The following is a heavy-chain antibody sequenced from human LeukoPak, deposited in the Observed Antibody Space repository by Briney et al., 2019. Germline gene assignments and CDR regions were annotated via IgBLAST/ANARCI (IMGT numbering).Heavy chain of an antibody. V-gene: IGHV3-7*01. J-gene: IGHJ4*02. CDR1: GLNFRKSW. D-gene: IGHD7-27*01. CDR3: TNWGDAWGLDF. Sequence: GRSLRLSCAASGLNFRKSWMTWVRQAPGRGLEWVASIRDDGSENFYVDSVKGRFTISRDNAKNSLYLQMNSLRAEDTAVYYCTNWGDAWGLDFWGQGILVSVSS. CDR2: IRDDGSEN.